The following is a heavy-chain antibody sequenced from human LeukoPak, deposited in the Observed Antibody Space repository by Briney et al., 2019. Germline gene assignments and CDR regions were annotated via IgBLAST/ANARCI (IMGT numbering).Heavy chain of an antibody. CDR1: GGTFSSYA. V-gene: IGHV1-24*01. CDR2: FDPEDGET. Sequence: ASVKVSCKASGGTFSSYAISWVRQAPGKGLEWMGGFDPEDGETIYAQKFQGRVTMTEDTSTDTAYMELSSLRSEDTAVYYCATGTYYDIFVPFDYWGQGTLVTVSS. CDR3: ATGTYYDIFVPFDY. J-gene: IGHJ4*02. D-gene: IGHD3-9*01.